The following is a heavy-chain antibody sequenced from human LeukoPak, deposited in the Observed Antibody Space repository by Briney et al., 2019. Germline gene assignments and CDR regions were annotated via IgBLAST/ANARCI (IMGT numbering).Heavy chain of an antibody. Sequence: PGGSLRLSCAASGFTFSSYWMSWVRQTPGKGLEWVANIKQDGSEKYYVDSVKGRFTISRDNAKNSLYLQMNSLRAEDMAVYYCARAGYDSSRYYFFDYWGQGTLVTVSS. D-gene: IGHD3-22*01. V-gene: IGHV3-7*01. J-gene: IGHJ4*02. CDR1: GFTFSSYW. CDR2: IKQDGSEK. CDR3: ARAGYDSSRYYFFDY.